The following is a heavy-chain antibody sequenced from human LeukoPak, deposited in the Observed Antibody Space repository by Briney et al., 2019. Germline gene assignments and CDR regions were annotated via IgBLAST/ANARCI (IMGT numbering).Heavy chain of an antibody. CDR1: GFTFSSYA. D-gene: IGHD3-9*01. V-gene: IGHV3-23*01. Sequence: GGSLRLSCAASGFTFSSYAMSWVRQAPGKGLEWVSAISGSGGSTYYADSVKGRFTISRDNSKNTLYLQMNSLRAEDTAVYYCARDHYDILTGRTVDYWGQGTLVTVSS. J-gene: IGHJ4*02. CDR3: ARDHYDILTGRTVDY. CDR2: ISGSGGST.